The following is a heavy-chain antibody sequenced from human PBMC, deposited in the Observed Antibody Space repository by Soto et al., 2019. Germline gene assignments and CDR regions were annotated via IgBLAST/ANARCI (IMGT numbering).Heavy chain of an antibody. D-gene: IGHD3-3*01. Sequence: PSETLSLTCTVSGGSISSGGYYWSWIRQHPGKGLEWIGYIYYSGSTYYNPSLKSRVTISVDTSKNQFSLKLSSVTAADTAVYYCARGSNYDFWSGYYFGYWGQGTLVTVSS. CDR3: ARGSNYDFWSGYYFGY. J-gene: IGHJ4*02. CDR1: GGSISSGGYY. CDR2: IYYSGST. V-gene: IGHV4-31*03.